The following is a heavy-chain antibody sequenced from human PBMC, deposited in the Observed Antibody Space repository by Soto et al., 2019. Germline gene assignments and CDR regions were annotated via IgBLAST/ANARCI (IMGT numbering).Heavy chain of an antibody. J-gene: IGHJ3*01. CDR3: ARAPNYYDSSVYYQNDVFDF. CDR2: IIPIFGTA. D-gene: IGHD3-22*01. Sequence: GASVKVSCKASGGTFSSYAISWVRQAPGQGLEWMGGIIPIFGTANYAQKFQGRVTITADESTSTAYMELSSLRSEDTAVSYCARAPNYYDSSVYYQNDVFDFWAKGTMVPVS. V-gene: IGHV1-69*13. CDR1: GGTFSSYA.